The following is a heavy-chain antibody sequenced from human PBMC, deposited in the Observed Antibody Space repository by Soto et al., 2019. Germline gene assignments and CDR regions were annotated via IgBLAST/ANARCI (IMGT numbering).Heavy chain of an antibody. J-gene: IGHJ4*02. CDR3: ARDSFCTNGVCYLDRPFDY. Sequence: ASVKVSCKASGYTFTSYGISWVRQAPGQGLEWMGWISAYNGNTNYAQKLRGRVTMTTDTSTSTAYMELRSLRSDDTAVYYCARDSFCTNGVCYLDRPFDYWGQGTLVTVSS. CDR1: GYTFTSYG. CDR2: ISAYNGNT. D-gene: IGHD2-8*01. V-gene: IGHV1-18*01.